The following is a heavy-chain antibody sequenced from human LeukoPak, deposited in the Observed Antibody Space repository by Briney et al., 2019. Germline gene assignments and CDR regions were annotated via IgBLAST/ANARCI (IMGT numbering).Heavy chain of an antibody. V-gene: IGHV3-48*03. CDR1: GFTFRNYE. CDR3: ARDLEYTTSSGGY. D-gene: IGHD6-6*01. CDR2: ISSSGSTI. Sequence: GGSLRLSCAASGFTFRNYEMNWVRQAPGKGLEWVSYISSSGSTIFYADSVKGRFTISRDNAKNSLYLQMNSLRAEDTAVYYCARDLEYTTSSGGYWGQGTLVIVSS. J-gene: IGHJ4*02.